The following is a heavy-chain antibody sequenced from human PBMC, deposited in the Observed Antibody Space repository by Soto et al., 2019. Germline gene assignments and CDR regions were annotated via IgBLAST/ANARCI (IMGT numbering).Heavy chain of an antibody. CDR3: ARQGTVTTFYYYYMDV. CDR2: ISWNSGSI. J-gene: IGHJ6*03. D-gene: IGHD4-4*01. Sequence: GGSLRLSCAASGFTFDDYAMHWVRQAPGKGLEWVSGISWNSGSIGYADSVKGRFTISRDNAKNSLYLQMNSLRAEDTALYYCARQGTVTTFYYYYMDVWGKGTTVTVSS. V-gene: IGHV3-9*01. CDR1: GFTFDDYA.